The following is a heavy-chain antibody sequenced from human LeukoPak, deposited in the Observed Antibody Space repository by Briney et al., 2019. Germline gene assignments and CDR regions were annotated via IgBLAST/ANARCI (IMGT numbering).Heavy chain of an antibody. CDR2: VFSSGTT. CDR1: GGSISSGSYY. V-gene: IGHV4-61*02. Sequence: SKTLSLTCTVSGGSISSGSYYWSWIRQPAGKGLEWIGRVFSSGTTYYNPSLKSRVTMSIDTAKKQFSLRVKSVTAADTAVYYCAREGTSSWSFQPFDYWGQGILVTVSS. CDR3: AREGTSSWSFQPFDY. D-gene: IGHD6-13*01. J-gene: IGHJ4*02.